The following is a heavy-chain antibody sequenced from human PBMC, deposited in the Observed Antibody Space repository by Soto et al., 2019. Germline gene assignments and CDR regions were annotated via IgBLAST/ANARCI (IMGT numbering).Heavy chain of an antibody. CDR2: IIPIFGTA. CDR3: ARTPPSWYSSGWPDY. J-gene: IGHJ4*02. Sequence: SVKVSCKASGGTFSSYAISWVRQAPGQGLEWMGGIIPIFGTANYAQKFQGRVTITAGESTSTAYMELSSLRSEDTAVYYCARTPPSWYSSGWPDYWGQGTLVTVSS. CDR1: GGTFSSYA. V-gene: IGHV1-69*13. D-gene: IGHD6-19*01.